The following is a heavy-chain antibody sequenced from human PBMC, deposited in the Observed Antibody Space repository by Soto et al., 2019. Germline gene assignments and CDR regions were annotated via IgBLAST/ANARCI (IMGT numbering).Heavy chain of an antibody. Sequence: PLEILSLTCAVYGGSFSGYCWTWIRQPPGTGLEWIGEINHSGSTNYNPSLKSRVTISVDTSKNQFSLKLSSVTAADTAVYYCARRYGSCFDYWGQGTLVTVSS. D-gene: IGHD5-18*01. CDR2: INHSGST. CDR3: ARRYGSCFDY. J-gene: IGHJ4*02. V-gene: IGHV4-34*01. CDR1: GGSFSGYC.